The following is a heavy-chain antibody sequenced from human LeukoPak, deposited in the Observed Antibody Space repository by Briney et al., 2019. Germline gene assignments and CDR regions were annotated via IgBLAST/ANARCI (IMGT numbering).Heavy chain of an antibody. V-gene: IGHV1-18*01. CDR1: GYTFTSYG. CDR3: ARAPVITIFGVAKSSDY. J-gene: IGHJ4*02. D-gene: IGHD3-3*01. Sequence: GASVKVSCKASGYTFTSYGISWVRQAPGQGLEWMGWISAYNGNTNYAQKLQGRVTMTTDTSTSTAYMELRSLRSDDTAVYYCARAPVITIFGVAKSSDYWGQGTLSPSPQ. CDR2: ISAYNGNT.